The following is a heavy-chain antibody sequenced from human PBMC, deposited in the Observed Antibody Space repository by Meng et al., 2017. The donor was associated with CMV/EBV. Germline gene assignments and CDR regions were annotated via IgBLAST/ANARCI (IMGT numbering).Heavy chain of an antibody. CDR1: GLSLSTSGVG. Sequence: SGPTLVKPTQTLTLTCTFSGLSLSTSGVGVGWIRQPPGKALEWLALIYWNDDKRYSPSLKSRLTITKDTSKNQVVLTMTNMDPVDTATYYCAHRYYDSSIGWFDPWGQGTLVTVSS. J-gene: IGHJ5*02. CDR2: IYWNDDK. V-gene: IGHV2-5*01. D-gene: IGHD3-22*01. CDR3: AHRYYDSSIGWFDP.